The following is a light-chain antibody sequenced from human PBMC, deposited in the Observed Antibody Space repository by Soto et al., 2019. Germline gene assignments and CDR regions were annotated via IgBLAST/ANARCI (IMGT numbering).Light chain of an antibody. CDR1: QSLLHSNGYNY. V-gene: IGKV2-28*01. Sequence: DILMTQSPLSLPFTPGEPSSISCRSSQSLLHSNGYNYLDWYLQKPGQSPQLLIYLGSNRSSGVPDRFSGSGSRTDFTLKLSRVEAEDVGVYYCMQALQTPITFGQGTRLEIK. J-gene: IGKJ5*01. CDR3: MQALQTPIT. CDR2: LGS.